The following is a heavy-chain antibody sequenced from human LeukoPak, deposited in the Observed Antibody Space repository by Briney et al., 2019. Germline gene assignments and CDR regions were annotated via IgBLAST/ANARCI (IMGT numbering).Heavy chain of an antibody. J-gene: IGHJ4*02. Sequence: GGSLRLPCAASGFTFSSYEMNWVRQAPGKGLEWVSYISSSGSTIYYADSVKGRFTISRDNAKNSLYLQMNSLRAEDTAVYYCARAYPELLWFGEQDYYFDYWGQGTLDTVSS. CDR1: GFTFSSYE. V-gene: IGHV3-48*03. CDR3: ARAYPELLWFGEQDYYFDY. CDR2: ISSSGSTI. D-gene: IGHD3-10*01.